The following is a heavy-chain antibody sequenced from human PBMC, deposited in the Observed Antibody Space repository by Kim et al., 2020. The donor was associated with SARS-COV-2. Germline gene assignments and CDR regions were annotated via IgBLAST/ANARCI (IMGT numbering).Heavy chain of an antibody. CDR2: ISSSSSYI. CDR3: ARDAVNSSPFYSSSWPFDY. CDR1: GFTFSSYS. V-gene: IGHV3-21*04. J-gene: IGHJ4*02. Sequence: GGSLRLSCAASGFTFSSYSMNWVRQAPGKGLEWVSSISSSSSYIYYADSVKGRFTISRDNAKNSLYLQMNSLRAEDTAVYYCARDAVNSSPFYSSSWPFDYWGQGTLVTVSS. D-gene: IGHD6-13*01.